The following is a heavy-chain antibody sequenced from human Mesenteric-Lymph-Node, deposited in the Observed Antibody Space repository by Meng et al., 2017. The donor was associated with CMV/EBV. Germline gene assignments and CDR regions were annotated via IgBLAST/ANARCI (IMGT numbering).Heavy chain of an antibody. CDR3: ARDGGTGYYYGWFDP. V-gene: IGHV1-18*01. J-gene: IGHJ5*02. D-gene: IGHD3/OR15-3a*01. Sequence: ASVKVSCKASGYTFTSYDINWVRQATGQGLEWMGWISAYNGATSYAQKVQDRVTMTRDTFTNTAYMELTSLTSDDTAVYYCARDGGTGYYYGWFDPWGQGTMVTVSS. CDR2: ISAYNGAT. CDR1: GYTFTSYD.